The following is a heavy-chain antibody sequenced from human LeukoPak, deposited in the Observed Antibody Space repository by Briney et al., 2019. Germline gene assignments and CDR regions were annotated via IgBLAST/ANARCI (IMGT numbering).Heavy chain of an antibody. Sequence: PPETLSLTCTLSSGSLSSSYWSWIRQPPGEGGEWIGYTYYSGSPNFNPSLKSRVTLSLDTSKNPFSLKLISVTAADTAVYYCARGAGKYYFHGMDVWGQGNTVTVSS. V-gene: IGHV4-59*01. J-gene: IGHJ6*02. CDR2: TYYSGSP. CDR1: SGSLSSSY. CDR3: ARGAGKYYFHGMDV.